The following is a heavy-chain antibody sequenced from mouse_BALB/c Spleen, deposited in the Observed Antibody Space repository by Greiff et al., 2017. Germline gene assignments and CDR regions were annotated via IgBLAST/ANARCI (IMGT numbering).Heavy chain of an antibody. CDR3: TTRSNYYFDY. Sequence: VQLQQSGAELVRSGASVKLSCTASGFNIKDYYMHWVKQRPEQGLEWIGWIDPENGDTEYAPKFQGKATMTADTSSNTAYLQLSSLTSEDTAVYYCTTRSNYYFDYWGQGTTLTVSS. J-gene: IGHJ2*01. D-gene: IGHD2-5*01. CDR2: IDPENGDT. CDR1: GFNIKDYY. V-gene: IGHV14-4*02.